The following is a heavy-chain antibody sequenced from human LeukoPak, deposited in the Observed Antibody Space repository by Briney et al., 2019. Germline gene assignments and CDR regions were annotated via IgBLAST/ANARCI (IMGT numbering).Heavy chain of an antibody. Sequence: SETLSLTCTVPGGSISSYYWSWIRQSPGKGLEWIGYVYYTGSTNYNPSLKSRVTISLHTSKNQFSLNLSSVTAADTAVYYCARGGDGYKSPWFDPWGWGTLVTVSS. D-gene: IGHD5-24*01. CDR1: GGSISSYY. CDR3: ARGGDGYKSPWFDP. J-gene: IGHJ5*02. V-gene: IGHV4-59*01. CDR2: VYYTGST.